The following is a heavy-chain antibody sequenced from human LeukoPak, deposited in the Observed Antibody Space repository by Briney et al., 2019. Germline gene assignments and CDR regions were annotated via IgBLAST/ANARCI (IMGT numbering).Heavy chain of an antibody. J-gene: IGHJ4*02. CDR3: ARGGGSYYESGY. V-gene: IGHV4-59*08. CDR2: IYYSGST. D-gene: IGHD1-26*01. Sequence: PSETLSLTCTVPGGSISPYYWTWIRQPPGKGLEWIGYIYYSGSTSYNPSLKSRVTISVDTSKNQFSLKLSSVTAADTAVYYCARGGGSYYESGYWGQGTLVTVSS. CDR1: GGSISPYY.